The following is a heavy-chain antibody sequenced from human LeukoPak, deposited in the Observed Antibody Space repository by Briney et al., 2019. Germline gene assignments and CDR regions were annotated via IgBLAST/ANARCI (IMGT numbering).Heavy chain of an antibody. V-gene: IGHV3-23*01. D-gene: IGHD3-22*01. J-gene: IGHJ4*02. CDR2: ISGSGGST. Sequence: GGSPRLSCAASGFTFSSYAMSWVRQAPGKGLEWVSAISGSGGSTYYADSVKGRFTISRDNSKNTLYLQMNSLRAEDTAIYYCAKGSYYDSSGYYDYWGQGTLVTVSS. CDR1: GFTFSSYA. CDR3: AKGSYYDSSGYYDY.